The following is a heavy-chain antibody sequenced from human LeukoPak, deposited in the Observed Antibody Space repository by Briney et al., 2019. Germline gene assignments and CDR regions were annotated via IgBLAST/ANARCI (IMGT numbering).Heavy chain of an antibody. Sequence: ASVKVSCKASGYTFTSYAMNWVRQAPGQGLEWMGWINTNTGNLTYAQGFTGRFVFSLDTSVSTAYLQISSLKAEDTAVYYCARDLSAAGKGRWFDPWGQGTLVTVSS. CDR1: GYTFTSYA. V-gene: IGHV7-4-1*02. D-gene: IGHD6-13*01. J-gene: IGHJ5*02. CDR3: ARDLSAAGKGRWFDP. CDR2: INTNTGNL.